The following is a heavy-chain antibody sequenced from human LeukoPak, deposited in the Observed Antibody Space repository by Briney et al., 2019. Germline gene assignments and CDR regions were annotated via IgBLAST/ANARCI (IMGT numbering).Heavy chain of an antibody. J-gene: IGHJ5*02. CDR2: IWYDGSNK. Sequence: GRSLRLSCAASGITFRNYGMHWVRQAPGKGLEWVAFIWYDGSNKYYADSVKGRFTISRDNSRNTLYLQINSLRAEDTAVYYCAKRDIGTYYHWGQGTLVTVSS. D-gene: IGHD1-26*01. CDR1: GITFRNYG. V-gene: IGHV3-33*06. CDR3: AKRDIGTYYH.